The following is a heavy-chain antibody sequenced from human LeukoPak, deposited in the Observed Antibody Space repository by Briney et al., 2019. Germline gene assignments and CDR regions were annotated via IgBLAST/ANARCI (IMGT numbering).Heavy chain of an antibody. CDR2: INPNSGGT. CDR3: ARDLRYYDYVWGSYRLNY. D-gene: IGHD3-16*02. J-gene: IGHJ4*02. Sequence: ASVKVSSKASGYTFTGYYMHWVRQAPGQGPEWMGRINPNSGGTNYAQKFQGRVTMTRDTSISTAYMELSRLRSDDTAVYYCARDLRYYDYVWGSYRLNYWGQGTLVTVSS. V-gene: IGHV1-2*06. CDR1: GYTFTGYY.